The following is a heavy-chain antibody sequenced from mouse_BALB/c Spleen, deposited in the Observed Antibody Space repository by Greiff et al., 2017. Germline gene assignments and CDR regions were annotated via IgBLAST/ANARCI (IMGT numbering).Heavy chain of an antibody. V-gene: IGHV1-77*01. CDR2: IYPGSGST. CDR1: GYTFTDYV. Sequence: VKLMESGPELVKPGASVKMSCKASGYTFTDYVISWVKQRTGQGLEWIGEIYPGSGSTYYNEKFKGKATLTADKSSNTAYMQLSSLTSEDSAVYFCARRDGNSWYFDVWGAGTTVTVSS. D-gene: IGHD2-1*01. J-gene: IGHJ1*01. CDR3: ARRDGNSWYFDV.